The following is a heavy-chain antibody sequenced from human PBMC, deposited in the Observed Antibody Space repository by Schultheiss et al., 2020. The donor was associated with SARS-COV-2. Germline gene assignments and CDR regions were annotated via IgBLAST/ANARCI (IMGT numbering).Heavy chain of an antibody. CDR3: AKGAYSYGEYYFDY. V-gene: IGHV3-21*04. Sequence: GGSLRLSCAASGFTFSSYSMNWVRQAPGKGLEWVSSISGSTGYIYYADSVKGRFTISRDNAKNSVYLQMNSLRAEDTAVYYCAKGAYSYGEYYFDYWGQGTLVTVSS. D-gene: IGHD5-18*01. CDR2: ISGSTGYI. CDR1: GFTFSSYS. J-gene: IGHJ4*02.